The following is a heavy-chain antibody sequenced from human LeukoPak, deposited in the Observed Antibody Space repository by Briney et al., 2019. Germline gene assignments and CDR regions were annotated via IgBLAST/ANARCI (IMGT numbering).Heavy chain of an antibody. V-gene: IGHV1-18*01. D-gene: IGHD3-3*01. CDR2: ISAYNGNT. CDR3: ARVGTIFGVVQRPLFDY. Sequence: ASVTVSCKASGYTFTSYGISWVRQAPGQGLEWMGWISAYNGNTNYAQKLQGRVTMTTDTSTSTAYMELRSLRSDDTAVYYCARVGTIFGVVQRPLFDYWGQGTLVTVSS. CDR1: GYTFTSYG. J-gene: IGHJ4*02.